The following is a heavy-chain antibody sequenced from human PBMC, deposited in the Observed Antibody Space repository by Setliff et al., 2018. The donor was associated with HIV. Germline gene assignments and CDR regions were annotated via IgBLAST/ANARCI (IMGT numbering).Heavy chain of an antibody. CDR2: IYTTGST. V-gene: IGHV4-61*01. CDR3: ARVPPEYSSSSQAFDI. J-gene: IGHJ3*02. CDR1: GDSISSGHF. D-gene: IGHD6-6*01. Sequence: PSETLSLTCAVSGDSISSGHFWTWIRQPPGKGLEWIGYIYTTGSTNYNPSLTSRVTISVDTSKNKFSLKMRSVTAADTAVYYCARVPPEYSSSSQAFDIWGQGTKVTVSS.